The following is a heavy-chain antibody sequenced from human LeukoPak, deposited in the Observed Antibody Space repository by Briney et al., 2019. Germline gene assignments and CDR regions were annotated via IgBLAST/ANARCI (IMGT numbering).Heavy chain of an antibody. Sequence: ASVKVSCKASGYTFTGYYMHWVRQAPGQGLEWMGWINPNSGGTNYAQKFQGRVTMTRDTSISTAYMELSRLRSDDTAVYYCARVRPPKVTGTTPYYYYGMDVWGQGTTVTVSS. V-gene: IGHV1-2*02. CDR1: GYTFTGYY. CDR2: INPNSGGT. D-gene: IGHD1-7*01. J-gene: IGHJ6*02. CDR3: ARVRPPKVTGTTPYYYYGMDV.